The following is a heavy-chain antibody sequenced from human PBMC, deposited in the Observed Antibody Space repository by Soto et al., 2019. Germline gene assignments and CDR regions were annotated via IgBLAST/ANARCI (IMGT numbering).Heavy chain of an antibody. CDR3: ARCWPVGSSWYDWFDP. Sequence: SETLSLTCTVSGGSIGSGGYFWSWIRQHPGKGLAWIGYIYYSGSTYYNPSLKSRVTISVDTSKNQFSLKLSSVTAADTAVYYCARCWPVGSSWYDWFDPWGQGTLVTVSS. D-gene: IGHD6-13*01. CDR2: IYYSGST. CDR1: GGSIGSGGYF. V-gene: IGHV4-31*03. J-gene: IGHJ5*02.